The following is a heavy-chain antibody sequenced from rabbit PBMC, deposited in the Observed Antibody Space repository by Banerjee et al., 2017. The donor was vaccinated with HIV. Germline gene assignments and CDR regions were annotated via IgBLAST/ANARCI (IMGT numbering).Heavy chain of an antibody. CDR3: VSYSYDDYGPNL. CDR2: IYIDSGRT. V-gene: IGHV1S40*01. D-gene: IGHD2-1*01. J-gene: IGHJ4*01. CDR1: GFDFSGYYD. Sequence: QSLEESGGDLVKPGASLTLTCKASGFDFSGYYDMCWVRQAPGKGLEWIACIYIDSGRTYYASWAKGRFTISKTSTTVTLQLNSLTAADTATYFCVSYSYDDYGPNLWGPGTLVTVS.